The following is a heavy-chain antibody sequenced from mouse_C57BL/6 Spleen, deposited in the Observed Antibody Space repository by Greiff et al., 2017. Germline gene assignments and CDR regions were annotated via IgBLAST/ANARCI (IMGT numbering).Heavy chain of an antibody. CDR3: ARHEDITTGDYYAMDY. Sequence: VKLVESGAELVKPGASVKLSCKASGYTSTEYTIHWVKQRSGQGLEWIGWFYPGSGSIKYNEKFKDKATLTADKSSSTVYMELSRLTSEDSAVYFCARHEDITTGDYYAMDYWGQGTSVTVSS. D-gene: IGHD1-1*01. V-gene: IGHV1-62-2*01. CDR1: GYTSTEYT. J-gene: IGHJ4*01. CDR2: FYPGSGSI.